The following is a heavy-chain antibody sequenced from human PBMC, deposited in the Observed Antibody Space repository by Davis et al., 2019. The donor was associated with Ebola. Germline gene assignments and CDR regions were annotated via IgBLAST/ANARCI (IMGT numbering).Heavy chain of an antibody. J-gene: IGHJ2*01. D-gene: IGHD6-6*01. Sequence: SVKVSCKASGGTFSSYAISWVRQAPGQGLEWMGGIIPILGIANYAQKFQGRVTITADESTSTAYMELSSLRSEDTAVYYCASGLVRGESYWYFDLWGRGTLVTVS. V-gene: IGHV1-69*10. CDR1: GGTFSSYA. CDR3: ASGLVRGESYWYFDL. CDR2: IIPILGIA.